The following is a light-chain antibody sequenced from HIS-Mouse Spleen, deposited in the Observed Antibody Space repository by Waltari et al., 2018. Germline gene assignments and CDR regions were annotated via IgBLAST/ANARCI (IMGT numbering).Light chain of an antibody. J-gene: IGLJ2*01. Sequence: SYDLTQPPSVSVSPGQTARITCSGDAFPKKYAYWYQQKSGQAPVLVIYEDGKRPSGIPGRFSGSSSGTMGTLTISGAQVEDEADYYCYSTDSSGNHRVFGGGTKLTVL. CDR1: AFPKKY. V-gene: IGLV3-10*01. CDR3: YSTDSSGNHRV. CDR2: EDG.